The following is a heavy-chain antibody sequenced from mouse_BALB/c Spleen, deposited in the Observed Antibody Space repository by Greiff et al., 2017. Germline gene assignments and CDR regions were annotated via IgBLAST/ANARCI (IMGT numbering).Heavy chain of an antibody. CDR2: IWAGGST. CDR1: GFSLTSYG. D-gene: IGHD1-1*01. Sequence: VMLVESGPGLVQPSQSLSITCTVSGFSLTSYGVHWVRQSPGKGLEWLGVIWAGGSTNYNSALMSRLSISKDNSKSQVFLKMNSLQTDDTAMYYCAREGNYYGSPWFAYWGQGTLVTVSA. CDR3: AREGNYYGSPWFAY. V-gene: IGHV2-9*02. J-gene: IGHJ3*01.